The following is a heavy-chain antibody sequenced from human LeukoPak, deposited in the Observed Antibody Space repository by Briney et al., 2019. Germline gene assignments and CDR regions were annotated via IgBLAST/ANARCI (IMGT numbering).Heavy chain of an antibody. CDR1: GFTFSSYN. CDR2: ISSSSSTI. V-gene: IGHV3-48*01. CDR3: AKSGYNRFDY. J-gene: IGHJ4*02. D-gene: IGHD5-24*01. Sequence: GGSLRLSCAAPGFTFSSYNMNWVRQAPGKGLEWVSYISSSSSTIYYADSVKGRFTISRDNAKNSLYLQMNSLRAEDTAVYYCAKSGYNRFDYWGQGTLVTVSS.